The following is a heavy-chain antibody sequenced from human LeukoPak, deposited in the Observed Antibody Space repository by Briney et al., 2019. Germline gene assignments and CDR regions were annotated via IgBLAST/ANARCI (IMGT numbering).Heavy chain of an antibody. D-gene: IGHD5-18*01. CDR2: ISSSSSYI. Sequence: GGSLRLSCAASGFTFSSYSMNWVRQAPGKGLEWVSSISSSSSYIYYADSVKGRFTTSRDNAKDSLYLQMNSLRAEVTAVYYCARDRDTAMVNFDYWGQGTLVTVSS. V-gene: IGHV3-21*01. CDR3: ARDRDTAMVNFDY. CDR1: GFTFSSYS. J-gene: IGHJ4*02.